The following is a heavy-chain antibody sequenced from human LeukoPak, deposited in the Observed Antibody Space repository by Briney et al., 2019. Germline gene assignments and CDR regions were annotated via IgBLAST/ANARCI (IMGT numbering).Heavy chain of an antibody. V-gene: IGHV3-74*01. CDR3: ARDPDAPFDY. D-gene: IGHD1-14*01. CDR2: INSDGSST. J-gene: IGHJ4*02. CDR1: GFTFNTAW. Sequence: GGSLRLSCAASGFTFNTAWMTWVRQAPGKGLEWVGRINSDGSSTSYADSVKGRFTISRDNAKNTLYLQMNSLRAEDTAVYYCARDPDAPFDYWGQGTLVTVSS.